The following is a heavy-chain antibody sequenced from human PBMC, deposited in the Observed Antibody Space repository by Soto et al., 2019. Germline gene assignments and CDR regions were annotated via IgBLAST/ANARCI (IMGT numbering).Heavy chain of an antibody. CDR3: ARARYSAYDAFDL. CDR1: GGSISSSSYY. V-gene: IGHV4-39*01. Sequence: QLQLQESGPGLVKPSETLSLTCTVSGGSISSSSYYWGWIRQPPGKGLEWLGSSYYSGSTYYNPSLKSLVTISVDTSKNQCSLKLSSVTAAATAVYYCARARYSAYDAFDLWGQGTMVTVSS. J-gene: IGHJ3*01. CDR2: SYYSGST. D-gene: IGHD5-12*01.